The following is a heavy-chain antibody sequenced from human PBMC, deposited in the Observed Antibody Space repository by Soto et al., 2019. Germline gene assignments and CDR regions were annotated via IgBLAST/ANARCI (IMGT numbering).Heavy chain of an antibody. J-gene: IGHJ4*02. CDR1: GFSLRNSGVG. Sequence: QITLKESGPPLVKPTQTLTLTCTFSGFSLRNSGVGVGWIRQPPGKALEWLALIYWDDDKRYSPSLKSRLTXXKXXTKNQVVLTTTNMDPVDTATYYCAHLTTGGFYFDYWGQGTLVTVSS. CDR3: AHLTTGGFYFDY. D-gene: IGHD4-17*01. CDR2: IYWDDDK. V-gene: IGHV2-5*02.